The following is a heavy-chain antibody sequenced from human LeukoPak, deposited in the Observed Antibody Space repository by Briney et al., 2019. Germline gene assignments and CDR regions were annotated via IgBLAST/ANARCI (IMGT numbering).Heavy chain of an antibody. CDR1: GFTLSTYV. J-gene: IGHJ4*02. V-gene: IGHV3-23*01. Sequence: PGGSLRLSCAASGFTLSTYVMTWVRQAPGKGLEWVSSISRSGDTTYYGDSVKGRFTISRDNSKNTLYLQMNSLRGDDTAIYYFAKLVGATMTSDYWSQGILVTVS. CDR3: AKLVGATMTSDY. CDR2: ISRSGDTT. D-gene: IGHD1-26*01.